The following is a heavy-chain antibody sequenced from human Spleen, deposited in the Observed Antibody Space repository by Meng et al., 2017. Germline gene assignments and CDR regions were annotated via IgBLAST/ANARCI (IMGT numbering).Heavy chain of an antibody. CDR2: VYPGDSDV. CDR3: ARMIDYGDYFEPTRYFDL. V-gene: IGHV5-51*01. J-gene: IGHJ2*01. D-gene: IGHD4-17*01. Sequence: KVSCKTSGYSFTTYWIAWVRQMPGKGLEWMGIVYPGDSDVRYSPSFQGQVTISADKSISTAYLQWGSLKASDTAMYYYARMIDYGDYFEPTRYFDLWGRGTLVTVSS. CDR1: GYSFTTYW.